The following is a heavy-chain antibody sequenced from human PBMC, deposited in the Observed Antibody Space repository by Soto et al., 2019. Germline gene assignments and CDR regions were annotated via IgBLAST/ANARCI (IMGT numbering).Heavy chain of an antibody. D-gene: IGHD4-17*01. Sequence: EVQLVESGGGLVQPGRSLRLSCAASGFIFDDYAMHWVRQAPGKGLEWVSGISWSSDDIGYADSVKGRFTISRDNAKNSLYLQMNSLRAEDTAFYYCIKDTYGGDRHTYYDFDVWGRGTLVTVSS. V-gene: IGHV3-9*01. CDR1: GFIFDDYA. J-gene: IGHJ2*01. CDR2: ISWSSDDI. CDR3: IKDTYGGDRHTYYDFDV.